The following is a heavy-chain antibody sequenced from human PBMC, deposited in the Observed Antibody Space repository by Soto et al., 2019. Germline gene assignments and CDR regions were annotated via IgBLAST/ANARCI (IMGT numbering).Heavy chain of an antibody. D-gene: IGHD2-15*01. V-gene: IGHV3-74*01. J-gene: IGHJ4*02. CDR3: VTGWSGY. CDR1: GFSFSSSW. Sequence: EVQLVESGGGLVQPGGSLRLSCVVSGFSFSSSWMHWVRQAPGKGLVWVSRINSDGSYINYADSVKGRFTTSRDNAKNMLYLQMNSPRAEDTALYYCVTGWSGYWGQGTLVTVSS. CDR2: INSDGSYI.